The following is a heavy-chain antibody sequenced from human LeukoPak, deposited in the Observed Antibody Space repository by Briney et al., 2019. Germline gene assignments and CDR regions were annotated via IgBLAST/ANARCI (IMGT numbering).Heavy chain of an antibody. Sequence: GRSLRLSCAASGFTFDDYAMHRVRQAPGKGLEWVANIKQDGSEKYYVDSVKGRFTISRDNAKNSLYLQMNSLRAEDTAVYYYAKLYGYCFDYWGQGTLVTVSS. CDR3: AKLYGYCFDY. D-gene: IGHD4-17*01. CDR1: GFTFDDYA. J-gene: IGHJ4*02. V-gene: IGHV3-7*03. CDR2: IKQDGSEK.